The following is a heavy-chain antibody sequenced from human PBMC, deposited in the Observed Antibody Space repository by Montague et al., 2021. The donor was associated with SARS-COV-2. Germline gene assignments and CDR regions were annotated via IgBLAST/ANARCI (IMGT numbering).Heavy chain of an antibody. CDR3: GRVFAPAGTFDF. V-gene: IGHV6-1*01. CDR2: TYFRSKWYN. CDR1: GDSVSTNNTT. D-gene: IGHD6-13*01. J-gene: IGHJ4*02. Sequence: CAISGDSVSTNNTTWNWVRQSPSGDLEWLGRTYFRSKWYNDYAVSVKSRITINPDTSKNQFSLQLKSVTLKDTAIYFCGRVFAPAGTFDFWGQGTLVTVSS.